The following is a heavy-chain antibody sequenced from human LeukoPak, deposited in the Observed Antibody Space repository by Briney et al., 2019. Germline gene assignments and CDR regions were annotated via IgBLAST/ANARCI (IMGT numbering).Heavy chain of an antibody. CDR3: ARLALYSSGWYLTDY. Sequence: PSETLSLTCAVSGGSISSGGYSWSWIRQPPGKGLEWIGYIYHSGSTYYNPSLKSRVTISVDTSKNQFSLKLSSVTAADTAVYYCARLALYSSGWYLTDYWGQGTLVTVSS. V-gene: IGHV4-30-2*01. CDR1: GGSISSGGYS. D-gene: IGHD6-19*01. CDR2: IYHSGST. J-gene: IGHJ4*02.